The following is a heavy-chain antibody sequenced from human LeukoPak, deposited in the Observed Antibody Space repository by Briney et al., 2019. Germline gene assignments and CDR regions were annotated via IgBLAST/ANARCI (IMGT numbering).Heavy chain of an antibody. Sequence: ASVKVSCKASGGTFSSYAISWVRQAPGQGLEWMGWINPNSGGTNYAQKFQGRVTMTRDTSISTAYMELSRLRSDDTAVYYCATLPPQQQQLGAYWGQGTLVTVSS. V-gene: IGHV1-2*02. CDR3: ATLPPQQQQLGAY. CDR1: GGTFSSYA. CDR2: INPNSGGT. D-gene: IGHD6-13*01. J-gene: IGHJ4*02.